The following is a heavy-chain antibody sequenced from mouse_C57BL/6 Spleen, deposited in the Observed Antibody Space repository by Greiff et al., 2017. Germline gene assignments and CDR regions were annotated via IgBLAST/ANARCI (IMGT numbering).Heavy chain of an antibody. Sequence: EVKLMESGGGLVKPGGSLKLSCAASGFTFSDYGMHWVRQAPEKGLEWVAYISSGSSTIYYADTVKGRFTISRDNAKNTLFLQMTSLRSEDTAMYYCARPVGYAMDYWGQGTSVTVSS. CDR1: GFTFSDYG. CDR2: ISSGSSTI. CDR3: ARPVGYAMDY. J-gene: IGHJ4*01. V-gene: IGHV5-17*01.